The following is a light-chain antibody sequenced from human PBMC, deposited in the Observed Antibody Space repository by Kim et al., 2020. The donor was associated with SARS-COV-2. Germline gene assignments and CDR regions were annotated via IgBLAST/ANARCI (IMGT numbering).Light chain of an antibody. V-gene: IGLV3-9*01. J-gene: IGLJ3*02. Sequence: SYELTQPLSVSVALGQTASITCGGDNIGSKYVHWYQQKAGQAPVLVIYRDSSRPAEIPERFSGSNSGNTATLTVSRDQAGDEADYYCQVWDNNTWVFGAG. CDR1: NIGSKY. CDR3: QVWDNNTWV. CDR2: RDS.